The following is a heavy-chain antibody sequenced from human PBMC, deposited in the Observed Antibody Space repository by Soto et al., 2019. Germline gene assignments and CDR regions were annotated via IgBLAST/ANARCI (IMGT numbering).Heavy chain of an antibody. CDR1: GFTFSDYW. Sequence: GGSLRLSCAASGFTFSDYWMSWVRQAPGKGLEWVANIKNDGSVKYYVDSVKGRFTISRDNANNSLHLQMSSLRAEDTAVYYLAMYSCHMRSSASCAFDVWGQGTRVTVSS. CDR3: AMYSCHMRSSASCAFDV. D-gene: IGHD6-25*01. CDR2: IKNDGSVK. V-gene: IGHV3-7*05. J-gene: IGHJ3*01.